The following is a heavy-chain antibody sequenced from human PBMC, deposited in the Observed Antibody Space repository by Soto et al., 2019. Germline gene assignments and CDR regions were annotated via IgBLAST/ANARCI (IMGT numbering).Heavy chain of an antibody. Sequence: PGGSLRLSCAASGFTFSSYAMSWVRQAPGKGLEWVSAISGSGGSTYYADSVKGRFTISRDXXXNTLYLQMNSLRAEDTAVYYCAKAPHCSGGSCSYYYYYYMDVWGKGTTVTVSS. V-gene: IGHV3-23*01. CDR1: GFTFSSYA. J-gene: IGHJ6*03. CDR2: ISGSGGST. D-gene: IGHD2-15*01. CDR3: AKAPHCSGGSCSYYYYYYMDV.